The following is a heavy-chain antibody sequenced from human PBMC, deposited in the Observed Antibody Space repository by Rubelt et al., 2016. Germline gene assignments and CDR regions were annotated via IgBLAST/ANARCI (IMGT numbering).Heavy chain of an antibody. CDR1: GGSFSGYY. D-gene: IGHD1-26*01. V-gene: IGHV4-34*01. J-gene: IGHJ4*02. CDR2: IYYSGST. CDR3: ARGGAYSGSPGHFDY. Sequence: QVQLQQWGAGLLKPSETLSLTCAVYGGSFSGYYWSWIRQPPGKGLEWIGYIYYSGSTNYNPSLKSLVPLAVDTSKNPFSLKLGCVPAAETAVYYWARGGAYSGSPGHFDYWGQGTLVTVSS.